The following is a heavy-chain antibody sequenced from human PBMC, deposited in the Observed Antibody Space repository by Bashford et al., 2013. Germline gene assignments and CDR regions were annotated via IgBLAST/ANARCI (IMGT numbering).Heavy chain of an antibody. CDR3: ARGPYLPTVTLTYYYYYGMDV. D-gene: IGHD4-17*01. CDR1: GGSINSDSHY. Sequence: SETLSLTCTVSGGSINSDSHYWSWIRQSAGKGLEWIGRIYKSGSANYNPSLKSRLTMSVDTSKNQLSLKLSSVTAADTAVYYCARGPYLPTVTLTYYYYYGMDVWGQGTTVTVSS. J-gene: IGHJ6*02. CDR2: IYKSGSA. V-gene: IGHV4-61*02.